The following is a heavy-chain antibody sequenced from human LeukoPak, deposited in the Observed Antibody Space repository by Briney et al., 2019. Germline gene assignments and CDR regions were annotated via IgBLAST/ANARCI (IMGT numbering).Heavy chain of an antibody. V-gene: IGHV3-74*01. D-gene: IGHD3-9*01. J-gene: IGHJ5*01. CDR2: IKGDGSHT. Sequence: QPGGSLRLSCAASGFTFSSYWMPWVRQAPGKGLVWVSRIKGDGSHTIYADSVKGRFTISRDNAKNTLYLQVKSLRVEDTAVYYCVRDWDHFDFDSWGQGTLVTVSS. CDR3: VRDWDHFDFDS. CDR1: GFTFSSYW.